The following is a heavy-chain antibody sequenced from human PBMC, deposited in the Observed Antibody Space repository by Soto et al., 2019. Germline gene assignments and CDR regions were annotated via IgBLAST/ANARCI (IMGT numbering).Heavy chain of an antibody. D-gene: IGHD6-13*01. V-gene: IGHV3-30-3*01. CDR3: EAEAGTGG. CDR1: GFTFSSYA. J-gene: IGHJ4*02. CDR2: ISYDGSNK. Sequence: QVQLVESGGGVVQPGRSLRLSCAASGFTFSSYAMHWVRQAPGKGLEWVAVISYDGSNKYYADSVKGRFTISRDNSKNTLYLQMNSRRAEDTAVYYCEAEAGTGGGGQGTLVTVSS.